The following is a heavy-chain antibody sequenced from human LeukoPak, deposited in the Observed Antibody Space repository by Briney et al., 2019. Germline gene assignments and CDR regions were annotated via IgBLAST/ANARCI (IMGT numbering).Heavy chain of an antibody. J-gene: IGHJ4*02. Sequence: PSETLSLTCSVSGGSISSYYWSWLRQPPGKGLEWIGYIYYNGITNYNPSLKSRVTMSVDTSKNQFSLKLSSVTAADTAIYHCARGLGYYDSSAGYWGQGTLVTVSS. D-gene: IGHD3-22*01. CDR3: ARGLGYYDSSAGY. V-gene: IGHV4-59*01. CDR2: IYYNGIT. CDR1: GGSISSYY.